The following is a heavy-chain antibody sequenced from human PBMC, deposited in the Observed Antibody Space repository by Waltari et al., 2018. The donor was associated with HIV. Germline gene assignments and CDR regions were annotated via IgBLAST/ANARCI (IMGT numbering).Heavy chain of an antibody. CDR1: GFTFADSA. CDR3: AKESMAGLYYYYGMDV. J-gene: IGHJ6*02. D-gene: IGHD6-19*01. Sequence: EVHLLESGGGLVQPGRSLRLSCAASGFTFADSAMPWVRQAPGKGLEWVSVIRWNSGSIGYADSVKGRFTISRDNAKNSLYLQMNSLRDEDTALYYCAKESMAGLYYYYGMDVWGQGTTVTVSS. V-gene: IGHV3-9*01. CDR2: IRWNSGSI.